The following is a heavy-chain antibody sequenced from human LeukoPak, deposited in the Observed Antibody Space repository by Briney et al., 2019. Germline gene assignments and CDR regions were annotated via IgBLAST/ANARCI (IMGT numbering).Heavy chain of an antibody. CDR1: GYSISSGYY. Sequence: SETLSLTCAVSGYSISSGYYWGWIRQPPGKGLEGVGSIYHSGSTYYNPSLKSRVTISVDTSKNQFSLKLSSVTAADTAVYYCARRLYSSSYCYFDLWGRGTLVTVSS. CDR2: IYHSGST. J-gene: IGHJ2*01. CDR3: ARRLYSSSYCYFDL. D-gene: IGHD6-6*01. V-gene: IGHV4-38-2*01.